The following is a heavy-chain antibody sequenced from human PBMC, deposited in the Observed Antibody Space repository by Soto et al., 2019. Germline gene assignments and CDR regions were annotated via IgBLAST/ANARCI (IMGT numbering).Heavy chain of an antibody. D-gene: IGHD5-18*01. J-gene: IGHJ4*02. CDR2: IIPIFGAP. V-gene: IGHV1-69*01. CDR3: ATPAEPLDTAMLKGLAH. CDR1: GGTFSNTA. Sequence: QVQLVQAGAEVKKPGSSVKVSCKASGGTFSNTAFIWVRQAPGQGLECMGGIIPIFGAPNYAQKFQGRLMISETDSASKAYMELNTLTSEDTAVYYCATPAEPLDTAMLKGLAHWGQGTLVTVSS.